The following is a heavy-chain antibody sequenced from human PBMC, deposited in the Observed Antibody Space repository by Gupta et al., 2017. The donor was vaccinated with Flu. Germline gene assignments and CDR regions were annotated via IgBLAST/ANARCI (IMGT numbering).Heavy chain of an antibody. CDR2: IIPIFGTA. J-gene: IGHJ5*02. CDR1: GGTFSSYA. CDR3: ARGKRVYSSSWNNWFDP. V-gene: IGHV1-69*01. D-gene: IGHD6-13*01. Sequence: QVQLVQSGAEVKKPGSSVKVSCKASGGTFSSYAISWVRQAPGQGLEWMGGIIPIFGTANYAQKCQGRVTITADESTSTAYMELSSLRSEDTAVYYCARGKRVYSSSWNNWFDPWGQGTLVTVSS.